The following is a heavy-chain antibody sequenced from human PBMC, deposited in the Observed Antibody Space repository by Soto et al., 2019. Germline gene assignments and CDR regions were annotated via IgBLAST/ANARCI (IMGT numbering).Heavy chain of an antibody. CDR1: GFTFSSYS. J-gene: IGHJ3*02. Sequence: PGGSLRLSCAASGFTFSSYSMNWVRQAPGKGLEWVSSISSSSSYIYYADSVKGRFTISRDNAKNSLYLQMNSLRAEDTALYYCAKATYDCCGYYPSPLPLDAFDIWGQGTMVTVSS. CDR3: AKATYDCCGYYPSPLPLDAFDI. D-gene: IGHD3-22*01. CDR2: ISSSSSYI. V-gene: IGHV3-21*04.